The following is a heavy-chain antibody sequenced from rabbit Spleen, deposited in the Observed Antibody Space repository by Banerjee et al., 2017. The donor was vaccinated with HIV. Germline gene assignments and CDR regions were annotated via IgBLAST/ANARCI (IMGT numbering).Heavy chain of an antibody. CDR3: ARDGTNSEAYYLDF. CDR1: GFSFSSGDD. V-gene: IGHV1S40*01. CDR2: IDGGSSGSA. J-gene: IGHJ4*01. D-gene: IGHD1-1*01. Sequence: QSLEESGGDLVKPGASLTLTCSASGFSFSSGDDMCWVRQAPGKGLEWIACIDGGSSGSAYYASWAKGRFTISKTSSTTVTLQMTSLTAADTATYFCARDGTNSEAYYLDFWGPGTLVTVS.